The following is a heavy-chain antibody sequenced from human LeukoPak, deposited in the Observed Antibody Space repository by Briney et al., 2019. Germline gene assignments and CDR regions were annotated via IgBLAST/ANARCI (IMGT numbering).Heavy chain of an antibody. CDR3: AGGTYYDFWSGYYPHVYGMDV. V-gene: IGHV3-30*03. CDR2: ISYDGTNK. D-gene: IGHD3-3*01. CDR1: GFTFSSYG. J-gene: IGHJ6*02. Sequence: GGSLRLSCAASGFTFSSYGMHWVRQAPGKGLEWVAVISYDGTNKYYADSVKGRFTIPRDNSKNTLYLQMNSLRAEDTAVYYCAGGTYYDFWSGYYPHVYGMDVWGQGTTVTVSS.